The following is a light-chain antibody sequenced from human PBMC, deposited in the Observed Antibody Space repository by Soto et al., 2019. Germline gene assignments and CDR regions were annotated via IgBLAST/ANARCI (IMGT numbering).Light chain of an antibody. Sequence: EIVLTQSPATLSLSPGERATLSCRASQSVSSYLAWYQQKPGQAPRLLIYDASNSATGIPARFSVSGSGTDFTLTISSLEPEDFAVYYCQQRSNWPLTFGGGNKVEIK. CDR3: QQRSNWPLT. CDR1: QSVSSY. J-gene: IGKJ4*01. V-gene: IGKV3-11*01. CDR2: DAS.